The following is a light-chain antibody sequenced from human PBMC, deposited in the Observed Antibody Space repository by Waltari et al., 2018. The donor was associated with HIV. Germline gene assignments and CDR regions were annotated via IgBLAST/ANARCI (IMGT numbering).Light chain of an antibody. CDR3: SSYTSFSTVL. Sequence: QSALTQPASVSGSPGQSITIPCTRTSSDVGTYSLLSWYQHHPGKAPKLMIYEGNKRPSGVSNRFSGSKSGNTASLTISGLQAEDEADYYCSSYTSFSTVLFGGGTKLTVL. J-gene: IGLJ2*01. V-gene: IGLV2-23*01. CDR1: SSDVGTYSL. CDR2: EGN.